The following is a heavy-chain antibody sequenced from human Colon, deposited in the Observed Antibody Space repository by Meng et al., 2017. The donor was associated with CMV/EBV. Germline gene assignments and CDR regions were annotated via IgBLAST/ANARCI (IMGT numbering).Heavy chain of an antibody. CDR1: DSY. D-gene: IGHD3-22*01. CDR2: ISSRGSTI. J-gene: IGHJ4*02. CDR3: ARALYYYDSSGDLEAWFFDY. V-gene: IGHV3-11*01. Sequence: DSYLCWLRRAPGKGLEWVSYISSRGSTIYYADSVKGRFTISRDNAKNSLYLQMNSLRAEDTAVYYCARALYYYDSSGDLEAWFFDYWGQGTLVTVSS.